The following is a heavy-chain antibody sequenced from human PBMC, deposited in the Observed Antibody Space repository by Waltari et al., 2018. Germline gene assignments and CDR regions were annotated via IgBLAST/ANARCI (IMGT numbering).Heavy chain of an antibody. D-gene: IGHD6-6*01. V-gene: IGHV4-39*07. CDR2: IYYSGST. CDR1: GGSISSSSYY. J-gene: IGHJ6*02. CDR3: ARDPVEYSSSYGMDV. Sequence: QPQLQESGPGLVKPSETLSLTCTVSGGSISSSSYYWCWIRQPPGKGLEWIGSIYYSGSTYYNPSLKSRVTISVDTSKNQFSLKLSSVTAADTAVYYCARDPVEYSSSYGMDVWGQGTTVTVSS.